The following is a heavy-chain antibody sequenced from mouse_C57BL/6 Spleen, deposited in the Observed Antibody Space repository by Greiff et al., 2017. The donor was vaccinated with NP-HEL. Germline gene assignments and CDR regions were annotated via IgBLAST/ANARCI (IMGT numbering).Heavy chain of an antibody. V-gene: IGHV1-69*01. CDR1: GYTFTSYW. Sequence: VQLQQPGAELVMPGASVKLSCKASGYTFTSYWMHWVKQRPGQGLEWIGEIDPSDSYTNYNQKFKGKSTLTVDKSSSTAYMQLSSLTSEDSAVYYCARSVVATLSYYYAMDYWGQGTSVTVSS. CDR3: ARSVVATLSYYYAMDY. CDR2: IDPSDSYT. J-gene: IGHJ4*01. D-gene: IGHD1-1*01.